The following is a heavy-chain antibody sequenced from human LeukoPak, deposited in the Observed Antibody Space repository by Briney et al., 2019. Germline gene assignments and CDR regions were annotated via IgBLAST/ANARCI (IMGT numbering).Heavy chain of an antibody. CDR2: VKQDGSRK. V-gene: IGHV3-7*04. CDR3: ARDWGDESRGQFDAFDI. J-gene: IGHJ3*02. Sequence: PGGSLRLSCAASGLTFSTYWMDWVRQAPGKGLEWVTNVKQDGSRKYYVDSVKGRFTISRDNARNSLYLEMNSLRVEDTAVYYCARDWGDESRGQFDAFDIWGQGTRVTVSS. CDR1: GLTFSTYW. D-gene: IGHD3-16*01.